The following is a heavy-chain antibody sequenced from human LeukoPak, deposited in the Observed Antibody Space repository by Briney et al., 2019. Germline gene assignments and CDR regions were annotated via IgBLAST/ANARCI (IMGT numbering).Heavy chain of an antibody. D-gene: IGHD3-3*01. V-gene: IGHV3-30-3*01. J-gene: IGHJ6*03. CDR1: GFTFSSYA. CDR3: ARAGRFLEWLPLSYYYYYMDV. CDR2: ISYDGSNK. Sequence: GRSLRLSCAASGFTFSSYAMHWVRQAPGKGLEWVAVISYDGSNKYYADSVKGRFTISRDNSKNTLYLQMNSLRAEDTAVYYCARAGRFLEWLPLSYYYYYMDVWGKGTTVTVSS.